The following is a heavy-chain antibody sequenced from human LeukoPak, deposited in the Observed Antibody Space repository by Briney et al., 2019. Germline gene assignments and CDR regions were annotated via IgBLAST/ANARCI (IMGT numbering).Heavy chain of an antibody. D-gene: IGHD6-6*01. Sequence: KSSETLSLTCTVSGVSISSSNSYWGWIRQPPGKGLEWTGSIYYSGNTYYNASLKSQVSISIDTSKNQFSLRLTSVTAADTAVYYCARILSITWQRKFDYRGQGTLVTVSS. CDR2: IYYSGNT. J-gene: IGHJ4*02. CDR3: ARILSITWQRKFDY. CDR1: GVSISSSNSY. V-gene: IGHV4-39*01.